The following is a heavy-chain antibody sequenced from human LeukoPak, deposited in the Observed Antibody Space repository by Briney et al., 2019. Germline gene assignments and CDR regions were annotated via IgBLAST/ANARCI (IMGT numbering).Heavy chain of an antibody. CDR1: GFTFSSYA. CDR2: ISGSGGST. V-gene: IGHV3-23*01. D-gene: IGHD5-18*01. Sequence: GGSLRLSCAASGFTFSSYAMSWVRQAPGKGLEWVSAISGSGGSTYYSDSVKGRFTISRDNSKSTLYLQMNSLRAEDTAVYYCAKVAAMVTNGFDYWGQGTLVTVSS. J-gene: IGHJ4*02. CDR3: AKVAAMVTNGFDY.